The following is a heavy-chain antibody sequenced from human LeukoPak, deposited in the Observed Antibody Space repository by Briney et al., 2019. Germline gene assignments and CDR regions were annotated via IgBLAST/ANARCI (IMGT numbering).Heavy chain of an antibody. Sequence: PGGSLRLSCAASGFTFSGFSMSWVRQSPTKGLEWVANIKQDGSERYYVDSVKGRFTISRDNAKNSLSLQMNNLRVEDTAVYYCARAEDCSSTSCPRAFDIWGQGTMVTVSS. CDR3: ARAEDCSSTSCPRAFDI. CDR1: GFTFSGFS. V-gene: IGHV3-7*01. J-gene: IGHJ3*02. D-gene: IGHD2-2*01. CDR2: IKQDGSER.